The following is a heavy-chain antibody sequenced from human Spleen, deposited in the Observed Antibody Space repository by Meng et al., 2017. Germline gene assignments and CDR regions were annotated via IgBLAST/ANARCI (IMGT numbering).Heavy chain of an antibody. J-gene: IGHJ4*02. Sequence: QVQFVQSGAEVKKPGASVKVSCKASGYTFANYPVHWVRQAPGQRLEWMGWINAGKGNIKYSQKFQGRITITGATYATTVYMELTGLTSEDTAVYFCAREEDYRNYFDNWGQGTLVRLL. CDR2: INAGKGNI. V-gene: IGHV1-3*01. CDR3: AREEDYRNYFDN. CDR1: GYTFANYP. D-gene: IGHD4-11*01.